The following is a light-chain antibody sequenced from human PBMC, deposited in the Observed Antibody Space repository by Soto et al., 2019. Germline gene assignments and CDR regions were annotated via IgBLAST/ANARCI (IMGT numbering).Light chain of an antibody. CDR1: QSVSSSY. CDR2: GAS. CDR3: LQYGSSPT. J-gene: IGKJ1*01. Sequence: NELTQSLGTQCLSPGERGTLSRRASQSVSSSYLAWYQQKPGQAPRLLIYGASSRATGIPDRFSGSGSGTDLTLTIGRLEPEGFAVYYCLQYGSSPTLGEGTKVDIK. V-gene: IGKV3-20*01.